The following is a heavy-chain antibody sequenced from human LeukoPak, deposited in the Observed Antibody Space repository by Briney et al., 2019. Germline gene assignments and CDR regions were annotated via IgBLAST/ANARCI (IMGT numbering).Heavy chain of an antibody. D-gene: IGHD3-22*01. CDR2: INHSGST. CDR1: GGSFSGYY. CDR3: ARGRDYYDSSGYFQIPDFDY. V-gene: IGHV4-34*01. J-gene: IGHJ4*02. Sequence: SETLSLTCAVYGGSFSGYYWSWIRQPPGKGLEWIGEINHSGSTNYNPSLKSRVTISVDTSKNQFSLKLSSVTAADTAVYYCARGRDYYDSSGYFQIPDFDYWGQGTLVTVSS.